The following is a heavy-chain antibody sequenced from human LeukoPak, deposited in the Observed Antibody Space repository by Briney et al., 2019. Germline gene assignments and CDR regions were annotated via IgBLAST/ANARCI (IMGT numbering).Heavy chain of an antibody. V-gene: IGHV4-4*09. D-gene: IGHD3-10*01. J-gene: IGHJ4*02. CDR1: GGSIRSFY. Sequence: SGTLSLTCTVSGGSIRSFYWSWFRQPPGKGLEWIGYIYSSGSTNYNPSLRSRVTISVDMSKNQFSLKLSSVTAADTAVYYCARKAGYYGSENDYWGQGTLVIVSS. CDR3: ARKAGYYGSENDY. CDR2: IYSSGST.